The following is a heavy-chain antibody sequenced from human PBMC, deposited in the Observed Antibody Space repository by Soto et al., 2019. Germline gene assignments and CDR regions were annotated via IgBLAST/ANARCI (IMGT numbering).Heavy chain of an antibody. J-gene: IGHJ6*03. V-gene: IGHV4-59*01. D-gene: IGHD2-8*01. CDR2: IYYSGST. CDR1: GVSISSYY. Sequence: SETLSLTCTVSGVSISSYYWSWIRQPPGKGLEWIGYIYYSGSTNYNPSLKSRVTISVDTSKNQFSLKLSSVTAADTAVYYCARTKDYYYYMDVWGKGTTVTVSS. CDR3: ARTKDYYYYMDV.